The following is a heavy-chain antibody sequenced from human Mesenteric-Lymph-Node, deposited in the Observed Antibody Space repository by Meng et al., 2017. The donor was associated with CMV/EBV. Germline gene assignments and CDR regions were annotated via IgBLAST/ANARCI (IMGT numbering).Heavy chain of an antibody. D-gene: IGHD4-17*01. J-gene: IGHJ6*02. V-gene: IGHV3-21*01. Sequence: GGSLRLSCAASGFTFSSYSMNWVRQAPGKGLEWVSSISSSSSYIYYADSVKGRFTISRDNAKNSLYLQMNSLRAEDTAVYYCARGAGDYYYHAMDVWGQGTTVTVSS. CDR3: ARGAGDYYYHAMDV. CDR1: GFTFSSYS. CDR2: ISSSSSYI.